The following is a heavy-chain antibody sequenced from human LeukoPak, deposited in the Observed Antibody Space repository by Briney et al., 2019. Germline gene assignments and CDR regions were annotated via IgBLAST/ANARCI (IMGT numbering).Heavy chain of an antibody. V-gene: IGHV4-59*01. CDR1: GDSLSSYY. Sequence: PSETLSLTCTVSGDSLSSYYWSWIRQPPGMGLEWIGNIYYSGSTNYNPSLKSRVTISVDRSNNHFSLKLSSVTAADTAVYYCARDDSSGYEHFDYWGQGTLVTVSS. CDR3: ARDDSSGYEHFDY. J-gene: IGHJ4*02. CDR2: IYYSGST. D-gene: IGHD3-22*01.